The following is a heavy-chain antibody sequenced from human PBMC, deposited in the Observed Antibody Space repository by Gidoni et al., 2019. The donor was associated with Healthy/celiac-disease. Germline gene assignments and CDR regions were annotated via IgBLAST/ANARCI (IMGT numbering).Heavy chain of an antibody. CDR2: INHSGST. CDR3: ARVKRWLQAINWFDP. D-gene: IGHD5-12*01. Sequence: QVQLQQWGAGLLKPSETLSLTCAVYGGSFSGYYWSWIRQPPGKGLEWIGEINHSGSTNYNPSLKSRVTISVDTSKNQFSLKLSSVTAADTAVYYCARVKRWLQAINWFDPWGQGTLVTVSS. CDR1: GGSFSGYY. J-gene: IGHJ5*02. V-gene: IGHV4-34*01.